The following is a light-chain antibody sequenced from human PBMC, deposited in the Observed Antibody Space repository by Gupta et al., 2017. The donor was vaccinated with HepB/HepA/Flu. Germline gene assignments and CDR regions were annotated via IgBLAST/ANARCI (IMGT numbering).Light chain of an antibody. CDR3: HQEGISPGT. J-gene: IGKJ4*02. CDR2: GAS. V-gene: IGKV3-20*01. CDR1: RRVSSDF. Sequence: EVVFTQSPGTLSFSPGARPTLSCGASRRVSSDFLSWYQQRPGQAPRLLIFGASNWGTGVPDRFSGSGSGTEFTLTISRREPEDFAVYYCHQEGISPGTFGRGTKVEIK.